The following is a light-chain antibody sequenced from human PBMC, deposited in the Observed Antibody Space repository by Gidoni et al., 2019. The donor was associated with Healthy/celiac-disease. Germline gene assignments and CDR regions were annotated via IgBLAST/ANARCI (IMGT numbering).Light chain of an antibody. Sequence: IVLTQSPGTLSLSPGERATLSCRASQSVSSSYLAWYQQKPGQAPRLLIYRASSRATGFPDRFSGSGSGTDFTLTISRLEPEDFAVYYCQQYGSSPPYTFGQGTKLEIK. CDR3: QQYGSSPPYT. J-gene: IGKJ2*01. CDR2: RAS. CDR1: QSVSSSY. V-gene: IGKV3-20*01.